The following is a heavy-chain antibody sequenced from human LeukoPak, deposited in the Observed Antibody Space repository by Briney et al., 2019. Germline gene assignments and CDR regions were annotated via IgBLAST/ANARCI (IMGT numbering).Heavy chain of an antibody. V-gene: IGHV3-30*18. D-gene: IGHD6-6*01. CDR1: GFTFSSYG. CDR2: ISYDGSNK. CDR3: AKDRGSSSRGGLDY. Sequence: GGSLRLSCAASGFTFSSYGMHWVRQAPGKGLEWVAVISYDGSNKYYTDSVKGRFTISRDNSKNTLYLQMNSLRAEDTAVYYCAKDRGSSSRGGLDYWGQGTLVTVSS. J-gene: IGHJ4*02.